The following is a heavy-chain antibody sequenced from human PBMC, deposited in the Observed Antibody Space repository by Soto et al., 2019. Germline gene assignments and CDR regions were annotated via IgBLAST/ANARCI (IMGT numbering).Heavy chain of an antibody. J-gene: IGHJ4*02. CDR3: ATGLAGSMVVYY. V-gene: IGHV1-18*01. CDR2: ISAYNGNT. CDR1: GYTFTSYG. Sequence: GASVKVSCKASGYTFTSYGISWVRQAPGQGLEWMGWISAYNGNTNYAQKLQGRVTMTTDTSTDTAYMELSSLRSEDTAVYYCATGLAGSMVVYYWGQGTLVTVSS. D-gene: IGHD3-10*01.